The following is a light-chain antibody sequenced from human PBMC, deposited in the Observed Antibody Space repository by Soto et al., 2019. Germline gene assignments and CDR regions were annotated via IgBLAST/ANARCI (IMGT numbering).Light chain of an antibody. V-gene: IGLV1-44*01. CDR3: AAWDDSLNAAV. CDR1: SSNIGSNT. CDR2: SNN. J-gene: IGLJ7*01. Sequence: QSVLTQPPSASGTPGQRVTISCSGSSSNIGSNTVNWYQQLPGTAPKLLIYSNNQRPSGVPDRFSGSKSGTSASLAISGLQSEDEGDYYCAAWDDSLNAAVFGGGTQLTVL.